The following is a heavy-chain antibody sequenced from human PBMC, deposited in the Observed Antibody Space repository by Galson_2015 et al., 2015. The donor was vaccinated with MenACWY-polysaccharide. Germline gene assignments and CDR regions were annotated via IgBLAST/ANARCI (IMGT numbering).Heavy chain of an antibody. CDR2: IYWDDDK. V-gene: IGHV2-5*02. CDR3: AHRLGGSGDWDVGCFDS. Sequence: PALVKPTQTLTLTCTFSGFSLTTHGVGVGWLRQSPGKALGCPAIIYWDDDKRYSPSLRNRLTINKDTSGKEVVLTMTDMDPVDTGTYYCAHRLGGSGDWDVGCFDSWGQGTLVTVSS. CDR1: GFSLTTHGVG. J-gene: IGHJ5*01. D-gene: IGHD2-21*02.